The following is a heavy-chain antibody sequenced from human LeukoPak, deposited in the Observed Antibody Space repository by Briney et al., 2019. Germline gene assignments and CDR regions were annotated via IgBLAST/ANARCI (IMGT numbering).Heavy chain of an antibody. CDR3: AKGGATVIDY. CDR1: GFTFSNYW. J-gene: IGHJ4*02. V-gene: IGHV3-74*01. Sequence: GGSLRLSCAASGFTFSNYWMHWVRQAPGKGLVWVSRINSDGSSTTSADSVKGRFTISRDNAKNTLYLQMNSLRAENTAVYYCAKGGATVIDYWGQGTLVTVSS. CDR2: INSDGSST. D-gene: IGHD4-17*01.